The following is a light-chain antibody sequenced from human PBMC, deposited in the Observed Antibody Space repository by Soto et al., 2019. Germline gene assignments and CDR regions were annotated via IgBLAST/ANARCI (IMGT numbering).Light chain of an antibody. V-gene: IGKV3-15*01. CDR2: GAS. J-gene: IGKJ1*01. CDR3: QQYNNWPRRT. Sequence: VVMTQSQATLSVSPGERATLSCRASQSVSSNLAWYQQKPGQAPRLLIYGASTRATGIPARFSGSGSGTEFTLTISSLQSEDFAVYYCQQYNNWPRRTFGQGTKVAIK. CDR1: QSVSSN.